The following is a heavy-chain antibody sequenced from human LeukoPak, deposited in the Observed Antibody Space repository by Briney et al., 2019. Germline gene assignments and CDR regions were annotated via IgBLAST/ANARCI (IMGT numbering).Heavy chain of an antibody. J-gene: IGHJ3*02. CDR2: ISAYNGNT. CDR1: GYTFTSYG. D-gene: IGHD3-22*01. Sequence: ASVKVSCKASGYTFTSYGIGWVRQAPGQGLEWMGWISAYNGNTNYAQKLQGRVTMTTDTSTSTTYMELRSLRSDDTAVYYCARDTPYYYDSSGYSQTDAFDIWGQGTMVTVSS. V-gene: IGHV1-18*01. CDR3: ARDTPYYYDSSGYSQTDAFDI.